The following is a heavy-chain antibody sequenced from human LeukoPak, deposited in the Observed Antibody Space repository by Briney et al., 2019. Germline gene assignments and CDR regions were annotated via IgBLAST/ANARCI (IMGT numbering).Heavy chain of an antibody. Sequence: GASVTVSCKASGYTFTSYGISWVRQAPGQGLEWMGWISAYNGNTNYAQNLQGRVTMTTDTSTSTAYMELRSLRSDDTAVYYCARGFPPRRSYDSRGYYSYYFDYWGQGTLVTVSS. J-gene: IGHJ4*02. CDR3: ARGFPPRRSYDSRGYYSYYFDY. CDR2: ISAYNGNT. CDR1: GYTFTSYG. D-gene: IGHD3-22*01. V-gene: IGHV1-18*01.